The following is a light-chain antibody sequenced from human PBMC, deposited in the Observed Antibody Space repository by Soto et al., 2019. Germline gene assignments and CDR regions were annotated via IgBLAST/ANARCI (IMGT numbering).Light chain of an antibody. CDR2: QDD. V-gene: IGLV3-1*01. CDR3: QAWDKSSVI. Sequence: SYELTQPPSVSVSPGQTASITCSGHKLGDRYASWYQQRPGQPPVLVMFQDDRWPSGIPDRFSGSNSGNTATLTISGTDTVDEADYYCQAWDKSSVIFGGGTKLTVL. J-gene: IGLJ2*01. CDR1: KLGDRY.